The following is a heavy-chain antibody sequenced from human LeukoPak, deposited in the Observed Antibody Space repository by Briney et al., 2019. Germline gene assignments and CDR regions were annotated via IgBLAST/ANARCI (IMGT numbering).Heavy chain of an antibody. CDR1: GDSITTFY. Sequence: SETLSLTCTVSGDSITTFYWSWIRQPPGKGLEWIGYIYNSGSTNYNPSLKSRLTISVDTSKNQVSLKVRSVTAADTAVYYCARSTRSWFDPWGQGTLVTVSS. J-gene: IGHJ5*02. V-gene: IGHV4-59*01. CDR2: IYNSGST. CDR3: ARSTRSWFDP. D-gene: IGHD3-10*01.